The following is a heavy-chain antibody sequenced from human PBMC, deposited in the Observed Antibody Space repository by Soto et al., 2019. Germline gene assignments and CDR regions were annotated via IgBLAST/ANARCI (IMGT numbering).Heavy chain of an antibody. D-gene: IGHD1-26*01. CDR1: GYTFTNCA. Sequence: ASVKVSCKASGYTFTNCAIHWVRQAPGQNLEWMGWISAVNGNTKYSQRFQGRVTFTSDTSASTAYMELSSLRSEDTAVFYCALYSGKYSGXGPSWGQGTLVTVSS. J-gene: IGHJ5*02. V-gene: IGHV1-3*01. CDR3: ALYSGKYSGXGPS. CDR2: ISAVNGNT.